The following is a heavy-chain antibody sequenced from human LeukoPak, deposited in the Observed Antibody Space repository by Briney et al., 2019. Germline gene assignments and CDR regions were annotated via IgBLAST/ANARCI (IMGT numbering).Heavy chain of an antibody. CDR1: GFTVSHNY. J-gene: IGHJ5*02. V-gene: IGHV3-66*01. CDR3: ARYRPYDSLFDP. D-gene: IGHD3-3*01. Sequence: GGSPRLSCAASGFTVSHNYMSWVRQAPGKGLEWVSVIYSGGSTYHADSVRGRFTISRDNSKNTLFLQMNSLRAEDTAVYYCARYRPYDSLFDPWGQGTLVAVSS. CDR2: IYSGGST.